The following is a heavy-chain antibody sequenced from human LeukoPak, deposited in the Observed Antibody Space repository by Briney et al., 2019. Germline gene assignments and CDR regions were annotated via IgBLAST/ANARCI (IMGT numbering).Heavy chain of an antibody. CDR3: ASSYYYDSSGHDY. CDR1: GGSISSYY. Sequence: SETLSLTCTVSGGSISSYYWSWIRQPPGKGLEWVGYIYYSGSTNYNPSLKSRVTISVDTSKNQFSLKLSSVTAADTAVYYCASSYYYDSSGHDYWGQGTLVTVSS. J-gene: IGHJ4*02. V-gene: IGHV4-59*12. CDR2: IYYSGST. D-gene: IGHD3-22*01.